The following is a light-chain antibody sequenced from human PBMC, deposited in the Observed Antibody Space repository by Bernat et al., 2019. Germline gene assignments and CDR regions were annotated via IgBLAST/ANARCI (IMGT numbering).Light chain of an antibody. V-gene: IGKV3-15*01. CDR1: QSVISN. Sequence: EIVMTQSPATLSVSPGETATLSCRASQSVISNLGWYQQKPGQAPRLLIYGASTRATGIPARFGGSGSGSEFTLIISSLQSEDFALYYCQQYNNWPLTFGGGTKVEIK. CDR3: QQYNNWPLT. J-gene: IGKJ4*01. CDR2: GAS.